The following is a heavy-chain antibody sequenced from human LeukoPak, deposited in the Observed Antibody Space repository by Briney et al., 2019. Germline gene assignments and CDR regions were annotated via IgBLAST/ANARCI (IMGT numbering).Heavy chain of an antibody. V-gene: IGHV3-74*01. J-gene: IGHJ5*02. CDR1: GFTFRTYW. CDR3: AREDNYRFPSIAVRRFVYWFDP. CDR2: INSDASST. D-gene: IGHD6-6*01. Sequence: GGSLRLSCAASGFTFRTYWMHWVRQAPGKGLVWVSRINSDASSTSYADSVKGRFTISRDNAKNSLYLQMNSLRAEDTAFYYCAREDNYRFPSIAVRRFVYWFDPWGQGTLVIVS.